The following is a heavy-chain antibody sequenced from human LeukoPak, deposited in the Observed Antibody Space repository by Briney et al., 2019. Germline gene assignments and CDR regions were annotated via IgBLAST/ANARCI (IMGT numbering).Heavy chain of an antibody. CDR2: ISGSGGST. V-gene: IGHV3-23*01. CDR1: GFTFSSYW. J-gene: IGHJ1*01. D-gene: IGHD4-17*01. Sequence: QAGGSLRLSCAASGFTFSSYWMSWVRQAPGKGLEWVSVISGSGGSTYYADSVKGRFTISRDNSENTLYLQMNSLRAEDTAVYYCAKEIYGDSTGGRFQHWGQGTLVTVSS. CDR3: AKEIYGDSTGGRFQH.